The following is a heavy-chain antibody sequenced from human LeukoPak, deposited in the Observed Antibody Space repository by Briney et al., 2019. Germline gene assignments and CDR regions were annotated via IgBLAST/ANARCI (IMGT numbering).Heavy chain of an antibody. Sequence: GGSLRLSCAASGFTFSSYAMSWVRQAPGKGLEWVSAISGSGGSTYYADSVKGRFTISRDNSKNTLDLQVSSLRAEDTAVYYCARAEFGGNPYDYGLDVWGQGTTVTVSS. CDR1: GFTFSSYA. CDR3: ARAEFGGNPYDYGLDV. J-gene: IGHJ6*02. D-gene: IGHD3-10*01. V-gene: IGHV3-23*01. CDR2: ISGSGGST.